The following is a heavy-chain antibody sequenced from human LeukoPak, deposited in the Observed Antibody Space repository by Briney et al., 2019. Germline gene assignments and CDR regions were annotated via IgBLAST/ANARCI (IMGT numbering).Heavy chain of an antibody. Sequence: ASVKVSCKASGYTFTGYYMHWVRQAPGQGLEWMGRIILILGIANYAQKFQGRVTITADKSTGTAYMELSSLRSEDTAVYYCARVQQDDVFDIWGQGTMVTVSS. J-gene: IGHJ3*02. CDR1: GYTFTGYY. CDR3: ARVQQDDVFDI. V-gene: IGHV1-69*04. CDR2: IILILGIA.